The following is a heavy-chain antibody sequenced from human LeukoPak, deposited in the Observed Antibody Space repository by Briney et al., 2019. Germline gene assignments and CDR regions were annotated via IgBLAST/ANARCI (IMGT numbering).Heavy chain of an antibody. CDR2: IYSSGIT. CDR3: ARGVAAPGTGGLSWFDP. CDR1: GGSIRDYY. J-gene: IGHJ5*02. Sequence: SETLSLTCTVSGGSIRDYYWNWIRQPAGKGLEWIGRIYSSGITDYIPSLKSRVTMSADTSKNQFSLRLSFVTAADTAVYYCARGVAAPGTGGLSWFDPWGQGTLVTVSS. V-gene: IGHV4-4*07. D-gene: IGHD6-13*01.